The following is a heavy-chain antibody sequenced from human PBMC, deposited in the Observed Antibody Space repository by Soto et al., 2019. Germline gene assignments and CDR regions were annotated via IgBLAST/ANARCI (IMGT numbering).Heavy chain of an antibody. CDR3: ARANIAAAVWFDP. CDR2: IYHSEST. Sequence: SETLSLTCAVSCGSISSSHWWSWVRQPPGKGLEWIGEIYHSESTNYNPSLKSRVTISVDKSKNQFSLKLSSVTAADTAVYYCARANIAAAVWFDPWGQGTLVTVSS. D-gene: IGHD6-13*01. J-gene: IGHJ5*02. CDR1: CGSISSSHW. V-gene: IGHV4-4*02.